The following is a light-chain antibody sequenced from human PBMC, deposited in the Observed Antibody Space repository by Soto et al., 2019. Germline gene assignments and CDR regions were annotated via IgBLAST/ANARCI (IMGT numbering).Light chain of an antibody. CDR3: SSYTSSSIDYV. CDR1: SSDVGGYNY. J-gene: IGLJ1*01. V-gene: IGLV2-14*01. CDR2: EVS. Sequence: QFALTQPASESGSPGQSITISCTGTSSDVGGYNYVSWYQQHPGKAPKLMIYEVSNRPSGVSNRFSGSKSGNTASLTISGLQAEDEADYYCSSYTSSSIDYVFGTGTQLTVL.